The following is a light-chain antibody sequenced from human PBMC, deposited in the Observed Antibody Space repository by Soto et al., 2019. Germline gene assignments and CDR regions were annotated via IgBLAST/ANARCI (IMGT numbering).Light chain of an antibody. CDR2: GAS. J-gene: IGKJ1*01. V-gene: IGKV1-39*01. CDR1: QSITIY. Sequence: DIRITDSPCSLSGSLGCILTITFRASQSITIYLNWYQQKPGEAPNLLIFGASTLQSGVPSRFSGSGSGTDFTLTSSSLQPDDCATYYCQQYNSRWTFGQGTKVDIK. CDR3: QQYNSRWT.